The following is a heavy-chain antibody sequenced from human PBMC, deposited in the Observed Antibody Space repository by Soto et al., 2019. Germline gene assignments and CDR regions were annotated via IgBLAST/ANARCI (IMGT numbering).Heavy chain of an antibody. CDR1: GYTFTSYD. Sequence: ASVKVSCKASGYTFTSYDINWVRQATGQGLEWMGWMNPNSGNTGYAQKFQGRVTMTRNTSISTAYMELSSLRSEDTAVYYCARGGRDGDYAGGMDWFDPWGQGTLVTAPQ. J-gene: IGHJ5*02. CDR2: MNPNSGNT. D-gene: IGHD4-17*01. V-gene: IGHV1-8*01. CDR3: ARGGRDGDYAGGMDWFDP.